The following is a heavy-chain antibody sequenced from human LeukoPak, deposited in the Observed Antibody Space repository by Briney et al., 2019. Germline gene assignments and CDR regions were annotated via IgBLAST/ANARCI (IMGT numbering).Heavy chain of an antibody. CDR2: IYSGGST. J-gene: IGHJ4*02. V-gene: IGHV3-66*02. D-gene: IGHD2-21*02. CDR1: GFTVSSNY. CDR3: ARVGAYCGGDCRDY. Sequence: GSLRLSCAASGFTVSSNYVSWVRQAPGKGLEWVSVIYSGGSTYYADSVKGRFTISRDNSKNTLYLQMNSLRAEDTAVYYCARVGAYCGGDCRDYWGQGTLVTVSS.